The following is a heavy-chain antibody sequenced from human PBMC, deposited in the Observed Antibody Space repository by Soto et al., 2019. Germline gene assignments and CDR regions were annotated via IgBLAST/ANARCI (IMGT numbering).Heavy chain of an antibody. CDR2: MYYSGTT. Sequence: SETLSLTCTVSGGSISSSDFYWGWLRQTPGKGLEFIGSMYYSGTTYYNPSLKSRVTISVDTSKNQFTMKLISVTAAYTAVYYCAVVDSTGNWFDPWGEGALVTVSS. CDR1: GGSISSSDFY. V-gene: IGHV4-39*01. J-gene: IGHJ5*02. CDR3: AVVDSTGNWFDP. D-gene: IGHD6-25*01.